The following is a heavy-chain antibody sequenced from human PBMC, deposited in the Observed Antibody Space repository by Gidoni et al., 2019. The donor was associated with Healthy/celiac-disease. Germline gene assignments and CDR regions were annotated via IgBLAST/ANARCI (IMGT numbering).Heavy chain of an antibody. J-gene: IGHJ3*02. CDR2: INHSGST. CDR1: GGSFSGYY. D-gene: IGHD2-21*01. CDR3: ATYCGGDCYQSPPLDAFDI. Sequence: QVQLQQWGAGLLKPSETLSLTCAVYGGSFSGYYWSWIRQPPGKGLEWIGEINHSGSTNYNPSLKSRVTISVDTSKNQFSLKLSSVTAADTAVYYCATYCGGDCYQSPPLDAFDIWGQGTMVTVSS. V-gene: IGHV4-34*01.